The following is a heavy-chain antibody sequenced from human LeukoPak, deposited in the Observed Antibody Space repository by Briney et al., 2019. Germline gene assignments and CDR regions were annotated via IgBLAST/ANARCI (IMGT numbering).Heavy chain of an antibody. D-gene: IGHD6-6*01. CDR3: ASTPQIAARPYYFDS. CDR1: GGSLSGFY. Sequence: SETLSLTCAVYGGSLSGFYWSGIRQPPGKGLEGIGEIYHSGNTNYNPSLKSRVTISVDTSKNQFSLNLSSVTAADTALYYCASTPQIAARPYYFDSWGKGTLVTVSS. J-gene: IGHJ4*02. CDR2: IYHSGNT. V-gene: IGHV4-34*01.